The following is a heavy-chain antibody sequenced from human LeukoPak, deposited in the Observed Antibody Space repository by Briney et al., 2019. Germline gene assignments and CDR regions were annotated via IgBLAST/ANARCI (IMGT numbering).Heavy chain of an antibody. V-gene: IGHV4-39*01. CDR3: ARHGWSSSKYYFDY. D-gene: IGHD6-6*01. CDR1: GGSISSSSYY. CDR2: IFYSGHT. J-gene: IGHJ4*02. Sequence: SETLSLTCPVSGGSISSSSYYWGWIRQPPGKGLEWIGSIFYSGHTYYNPSLKSRVTMSVDTSKNQFSLKLSSVTAADTAVYYCARHGWSSSKYYFDYWGQGTLVTVSS.